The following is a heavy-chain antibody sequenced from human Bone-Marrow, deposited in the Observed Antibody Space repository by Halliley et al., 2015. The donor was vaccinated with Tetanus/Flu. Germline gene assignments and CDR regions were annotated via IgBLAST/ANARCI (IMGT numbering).Heavy chain of an antibody. Sequence: LVQPSETLSLTCAVYGESFSGYYWNWIRQPPGKGLEWIGEINHSGSTNYNPSLKSRVTISVDTSKNQISLNLTSVTAADTAVYYCARAVWQRLPPSHYYYAMAVWGRGTTVTVSS. CDR3: ARAVWQRLPPSHYYYAMAV. CDR1: GESFSGYY. D-gene: IGHD5-12*01. J-gene: IGHJ6*02. V-gene: IGHV4-34*01. CDR2: INHSGST.